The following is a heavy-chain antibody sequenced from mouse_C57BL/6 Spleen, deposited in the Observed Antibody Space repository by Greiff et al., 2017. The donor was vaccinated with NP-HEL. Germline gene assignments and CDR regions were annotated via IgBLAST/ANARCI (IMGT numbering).Heavy chain of an antibody. J-gene: IGHJ4*01. CDR3: ARRAGPYYAMDY. CDR1: GYTFTSYG. CDR2: IYPRSGNT. V-gene: IGHV1-81*01. D-gene: IGHD3-3*01. Sequence: VMLVESGAELARPGASVKLSCKASGYTFTSYGISWVKQRTGQGLEWIGEIYPRSGNTYYNEKFKGKATLTADKSSSTAYMELRSLTSEDSAVYFCARRAGPYYAMDYWGQGTSVTVSS.